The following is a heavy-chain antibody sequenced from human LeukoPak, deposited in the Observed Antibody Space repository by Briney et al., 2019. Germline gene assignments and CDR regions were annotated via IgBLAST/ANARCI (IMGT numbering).Heavy chain of an antibody. V-gene: IGHV4-59*01. CDR3: ARDSRGADFWSGYYTDYYYGMDV. Sequence: SETLSLTCTVSGGSISSYYWSWLRQPPGKGLEWIGYIYYSGSTNYNPSLKSRVTISVDTSKNQFSLKLSSVTAADTAVYYCARDSRGADFWSGYYTDYYYGMDVWGQGTTVTVSS. J-gene: IGHJ6*02. CDR1: GGSISSYY. CDR2: IYYSGST. D-gene: IGHD3-3*01.